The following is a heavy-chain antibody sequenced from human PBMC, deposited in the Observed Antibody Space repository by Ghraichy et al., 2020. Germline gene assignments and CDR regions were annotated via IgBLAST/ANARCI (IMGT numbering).Heavy chain of an antibody. J-gene: IGHJ4*02. V-gene: IGHV4-34*01. CDR2: INHSGST. CDR1: GGSFSGYY. Sequence: SETLSLTCAVYGGSFSGYYWSWIRQPPGKGLEWIGEINHSGSTNYNPSLKSRVTISVDTSKNQFSLKLSSVTAADTAVYYCARVGYCSSTSCYDYWGQGTLVTVSS. CDR3: ARVGYCSSTSCYDY. D-gene: IGHD2-2*01.